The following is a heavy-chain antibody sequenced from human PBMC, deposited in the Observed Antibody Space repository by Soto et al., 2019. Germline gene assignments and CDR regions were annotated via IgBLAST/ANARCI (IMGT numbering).Heavy chain of an antibody. Sequence: QVQLVQSGAEVKNPGASVKVSCKGLGYNCIKYGINWVRQAPGQGLEWMGWISPYSGYTHSAQKFQGRLTLTTDTAATTAYMELRSLRSADTALDYCTREAIVVIPAAQPSHFDSWGQGTLVTVSS. D-gene: IGHD2-2*01. CDR3: TREAIVVIPAAQPSHFDS. CDR1: GYNCIKYG. CDR2: ISPYSGYT. J-gene: IGHJ4*02. V-gene: IGHV1-18*01.